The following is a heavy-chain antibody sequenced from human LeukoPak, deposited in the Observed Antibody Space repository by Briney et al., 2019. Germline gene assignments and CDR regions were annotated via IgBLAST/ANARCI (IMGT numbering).Heavy chain of an antibody. V-gene: IGHV4-34*01. Sequence: PSETLSLTCAVYGGSLSGYFWSWIRQPPGKGLEWIGEINDSGSTNYNPSLKSRVTISLGTSKNQFFLKLSSVTAADTAVYYCARGTTMIVVVHNWFDPWGQGTLVTVSS. CDR2: INDSGST. D-gene: IGHD3-22*01. CDR3: ARGTTMIVVVHNWFDP. CDR1: GGSLSGYF. J-gene: IGHJ5*02.